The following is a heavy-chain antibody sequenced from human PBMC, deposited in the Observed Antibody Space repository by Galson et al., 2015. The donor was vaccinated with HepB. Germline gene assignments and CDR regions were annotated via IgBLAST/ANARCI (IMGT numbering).Heavy chain of an antibody. CDR3: AKKLPGSYYAGADY. D-gene: IGHD3-10*01. CDR2: ISAYNGNT. V-gene: IGHV1-18*01. J-gene: IGHJ4*02. CDR1: GDTFTRYG. Sequence: SVKVSCKASGDTFTRYGFNWVRQAPGQGLEWMGSISAYNGNTNYAQNLQGRVTLTTDNSKNTLYLQMNSLRAEDTAVYYCAKKLPGSYYAGADYWGQGTLVTVSS.